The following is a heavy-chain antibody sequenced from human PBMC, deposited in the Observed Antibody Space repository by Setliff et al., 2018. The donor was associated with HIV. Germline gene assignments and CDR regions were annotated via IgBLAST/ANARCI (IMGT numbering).Heavy chain of an antibody. Sequence: ASVKVSCKASGYTFTVPYLHWVRQAPGQGLEWMGWINPNSGDTNYAQKFQGRVTMTRDTSISTAYMELSRLGSDDTAMYYCATDRLIKLIWGVIKELAYWGQGTLVTVSS. CDR2: INPNSGDT. J-gene: IGHJ4*02. CDR1: GYTFTVPY. V-gene: IGHV1-2*02. D-gene: IGHD3-10*01. CDR3: ATDRLIKLIWGVIKELAY.